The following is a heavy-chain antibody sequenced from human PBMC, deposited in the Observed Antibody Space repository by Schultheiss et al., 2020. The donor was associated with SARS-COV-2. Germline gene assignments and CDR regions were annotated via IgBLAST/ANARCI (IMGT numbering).Heavy chain of an antibody. CDR2: ASSNGGST. CDR3: ARETYYYDTSGYYPYYFDY. D-gene: IGHD3-22*01. V-gene: IGHV3-64*04. J-gene: IGHJ4*02. Sequence: GGSLRLSWSVSGFSFSNYTMHWVRQAPGKVLENVSPASSNGGSTYYADSVKGRFTISRDNSKNTLYLQMNSLRAEDTAVYYCARETYYYDTSGYYPYYFDYWGQGTLVTVSS. CDR1: GFSFSNYT.